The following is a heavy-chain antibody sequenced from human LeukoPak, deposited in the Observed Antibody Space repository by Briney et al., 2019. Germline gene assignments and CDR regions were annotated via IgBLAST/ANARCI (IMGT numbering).Heavy chain of an antibody. CDR2: ISYDGSNK. CDR3: AREARGSSWYDFDY. CDR1: GFTFSSYA. Sequence: PGGSLRLSCAASGFTFSSYAMYWVRQAPGKGLEWVAVISYDGSNKYYADSVKGRFTISRDNSKNTLYLQMNSLRAEDTAVYYCAREARGSSWYDFDYWGQGTLVTVSS. J-gene: IGHJ4*02. D-gene: IGHD6-13*01. V-gene: IGHV3-30-3*01.